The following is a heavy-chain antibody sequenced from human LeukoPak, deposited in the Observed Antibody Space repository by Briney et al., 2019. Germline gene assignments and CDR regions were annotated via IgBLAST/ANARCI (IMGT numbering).Heavy chain of an antibody. D-gene: IGHD2-2*01. CDR1: GFTFSDYY. CDR3: ARDEDCSSTSCYQSRWFDP. V-gene: IGHV3-11*04. J-gene: IGHJ5*02. Sequence: GGSLRLSCAASGFTFSDYYMSWIRQAPGKGLEWVSYISSSGSTIYYADSVKGRFTISRDNAKNSLYLQMNSLRAEDTAVYYCARDEDCSSTSCYQSRWFDPWGQGTLVTVSS. CDR2: ISSSGSTI.